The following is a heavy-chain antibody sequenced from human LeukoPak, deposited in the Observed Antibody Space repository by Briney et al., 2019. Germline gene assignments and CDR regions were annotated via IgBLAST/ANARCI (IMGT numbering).Heavy chain of an antibody. D-gene: IGHD6-19*01. CDR1: GFTFSSYG. CDR2: IWYDGSNK. J-gene: IGHJ4*02. CDR3: AKGQWLVHYFDY. Sequence: GGSLRLSWAASGFTFSSYGMHWVRQAPGKGLEWVAVIWYDGSNKYYADSVKGRFTISRDNSKNTMYLQMNSLRAEDTAVYYCAKGQWLVHYFDYWGQGTLVTVSS. V-gene: IGHV3-33*06.